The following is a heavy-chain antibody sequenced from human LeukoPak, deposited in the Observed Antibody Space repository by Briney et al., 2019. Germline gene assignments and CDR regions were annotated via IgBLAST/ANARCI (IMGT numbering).Heavy chain of an antibody. CDR3: ARQIAVAGTQWFDP. V-gene: IGHV4-59*01. J-gene: IGHJ5*02. Sequence: SETLSLTCTVSGGSISSYYWSWVRQPPGKGLEWIGYIYYSGSTNYNPSLKSRVTISVDTSKNQFSLKLSSVTAADTAVYYCARQIAVAGTQWFDPWGQGTLVTVS. D-gene: IGHD6-19*01. CDR1: GGSISSYY. CDR2: IYYSGST.